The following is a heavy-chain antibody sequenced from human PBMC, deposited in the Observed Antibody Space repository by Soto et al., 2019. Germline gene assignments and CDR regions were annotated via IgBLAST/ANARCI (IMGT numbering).Heavy chain of an antibody. D-gene: IGHD3-22*01. CDR3: ASLIYDSSNFYDNDY. Sequence: EVQLVESGGGLVQPGGALRLSCAASGFTFSGSSMHWVRQASRKGLEWVARSRSKANNYATTYAASVKGRFTISRDESKNTTYLQMNSLKTEDTAIYYCASLIYDSSNFYDNDYWGQGTLGTVSS. CDR1: GFTFSGSS. V-gene: IGHV3-73*02. CDR2: SRSKANNYAT. J-gene: IGHJ4*02.